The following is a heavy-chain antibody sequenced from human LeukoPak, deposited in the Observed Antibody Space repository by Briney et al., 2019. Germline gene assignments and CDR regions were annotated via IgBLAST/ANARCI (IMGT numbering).Heavy chain of an antibody. CDR2: INGSGGST. J-gene: IGHJ4*02. D-gene: IGHD3-9*01. V-gene: IGHV3-23*01. CDR1: GFTFSSYA. Sequence: PGGSLRLSCAASGFTFSSYAMSWVRQAPGKGLEWVSAINGSGGSTYYADSVKGRFTISRDNSKNTLSLQMNSLRAEDTAVYYCAKGRLDWLSLDYWGQGTLVTVSS. CDR3: AKGRLDWLSLDY.